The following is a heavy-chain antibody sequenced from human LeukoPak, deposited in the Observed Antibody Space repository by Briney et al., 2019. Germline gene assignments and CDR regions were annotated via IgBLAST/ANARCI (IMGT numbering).Heavy chain of an antibody. V-gene: IGHV3-33*01. Sequence: GRSLRLSCAASGFMFTHYGMHWVRQAPGEGLEWVAVILNDGTQPHYAGSVKGRFTISRDNSRNTLFLELNSPRAEDTAVYYCARDDALEDNGLDNWGQGTMVTVPS. J-gene: IGHJ3*02. CDR2: ILNDGTQP. D-gene: IGHD2-8*01. CDR3: ARDDALEDNGLDN. CDR1: GFMFTHYG.